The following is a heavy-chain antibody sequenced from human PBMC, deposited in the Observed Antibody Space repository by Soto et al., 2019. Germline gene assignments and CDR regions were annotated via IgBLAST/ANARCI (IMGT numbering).Heavy chain of an antibody. Sequence: QVQLVESGGGVVQPGRSLRLSCAASGFSFSKYGMHWVRQAPGKGLEWVAVIWYDGSQKYYGDSVKGRFTISRDNSKNTLYQQMNSPRGEETAVYYCARTWDLSFFLDYWGQGTLVTVSS. D-gene: IGHD3-16*02. CDR3: ARTWDLSFFLDY. CDR1: GFSFSKYG. CDR2: IWYDGSQK. V-gene: IGHV3-33*01. J-gene: IGHJ4*02.